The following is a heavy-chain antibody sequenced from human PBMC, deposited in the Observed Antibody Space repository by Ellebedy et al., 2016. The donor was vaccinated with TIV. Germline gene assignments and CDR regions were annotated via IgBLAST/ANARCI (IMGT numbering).Heavy chain of an antibody. D-gene: IGHD2-2*01. CDR2: MCGGGDRA. V-gene: IGHV3-23*01. CDR3: AKEAWFLFGVYCTTTRCYSDY. Sequence: GESLKISCAASGFTFSSYAMTWVRQAPGKGLEWVSGMCGGGDRAYYADSVKGRFTISRDNSKDTLYLQMNSLRGDDTAVYYCAKEAWFLFGVYCTTTRCYSDYWGQGTLLTVSS. J-gene: IGHJ4*02. CDR1: GFTFSSYA.